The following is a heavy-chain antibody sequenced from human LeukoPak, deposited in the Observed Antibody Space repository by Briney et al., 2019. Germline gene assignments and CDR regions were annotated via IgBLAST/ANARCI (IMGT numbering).Heavy chain of an antibody. D-gene: IGHD3-22*01. J-gene: IGHJ3*02. CDR3: ARHGGSGYYYDSSGYYVRAFDI. V-gene: IGHV5-51*01. Sequence: GESLKISCKGSGYSFTSYWIGWVRQMPGKGLEWMGIIYPGDSDTRYSPSFQGQVTTSADKSISTAYLQWSSLKASDTAMYYCARHGGSGYYYDSSGYYVRAFDIWGQGTMVTVSS. CDR2: IYPGDSDT. CDR1: GYSFTSYW.